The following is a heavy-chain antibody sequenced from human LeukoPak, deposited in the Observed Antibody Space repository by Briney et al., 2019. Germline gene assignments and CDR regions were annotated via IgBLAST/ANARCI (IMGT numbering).Heavy chain of an antibody. D-gene: IGHD3-22*01. J-gene: IGHJ6*03. V-gene: IGHV3-53*01. Sequence: PGGSLRLSCVASGFTFSDYAMSWVRQAPGKGLEWVSGIYSGDTTYYADSVKGRYTISRDNSKNTLYLQMNSVRAEDTAVYYCARVLRGYDGYMDVWAKGPRSPSP. CDR3: ARVLRGYDGYMDV. CDR1: GFTFSDYA. CDR2: IYSGDTT.